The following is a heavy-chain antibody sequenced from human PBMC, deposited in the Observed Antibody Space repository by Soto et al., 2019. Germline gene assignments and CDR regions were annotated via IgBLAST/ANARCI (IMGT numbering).Heavy chain of an antibody. CDR1: GGSISGSNW. CDR3: AGGYNYAWAY. V-gene: IGHV4-4*02. CDR2: MYHSGST. D-gene: IGHD5-18*01. J-gene: IGHJ4*02. Sequence: PSETLSLTCAVSGGSISGSNWWTWVRQPPGKGLEWIGEMYHSGSTNYNPSLEGRVTMSLDTSENQFSLKLSSVTAADTAVYYCAGGYNYAWAYWGRGTLVTVSS.